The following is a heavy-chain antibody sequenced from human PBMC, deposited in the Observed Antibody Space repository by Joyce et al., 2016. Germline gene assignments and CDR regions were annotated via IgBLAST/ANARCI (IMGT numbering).Heavy chain of an antibody. CDR3: ARLYSGNSVDY. CDR1: GGSMSSISFY. CDR2: ISYSGKT. D-gene: IGHD4-23*01. Sequence: QLHLQESGPGLVKPSETLSLTCTVSGGSMSSISFYGGWIRQPLGKGLEGIGSISYSGKTYYNPSLKSRVRTSIDTSKNQFSLDLTSVTAADTAVYYCARLYSGNSVDYWGQGTLVTVSS. V-gene: IGHV4-39*01. J-gene: IGHJ4*02.